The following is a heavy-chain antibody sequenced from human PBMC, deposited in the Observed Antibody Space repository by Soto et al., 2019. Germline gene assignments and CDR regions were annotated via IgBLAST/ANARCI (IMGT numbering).Heavy chain of an antibody. CDR3: ARHLFPLEGDRAAIVVAFDI. V-gene: IGHV4-39*01. CDR1: DDSIRKSSYY. J-gene: IGHJ3*02. CDR2: ISYSGIT. Sequence: QLQLQESGPGLVKPSETLSLTCAVSDDSIRKSSYYWGWIRQPPGKGLEWIGSISYSGITSYNPCLRSRVTISVDTSKIMFALTLSFVTAAATALYYCARHLFPLEGDRAAIVVAFDIWGKGTMVTVS. D-gene: IGHD2-2*01.